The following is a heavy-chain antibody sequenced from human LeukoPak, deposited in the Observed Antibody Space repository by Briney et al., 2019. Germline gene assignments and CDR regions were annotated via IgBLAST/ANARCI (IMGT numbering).Heavy chain of an antibody. D-gene: IGHD6-19*01. CDR1: GYTFTSYY. V-gene: IGHV1-46*01. CDR2: INPSGGST. CDR3: ARDLAVAGSQNWFDP. J-gene: IGHJ5*02. Sequence: ASVKVSCKASGYTFTSYYMHWVRQAPGQGLEWMGIINPSGGSTSYAQKFQGRVTMTRDTFTSTVYMELRSLRSDDTAVYYCARDLAVAGSQNWFDPWGQGTLVTVSS.